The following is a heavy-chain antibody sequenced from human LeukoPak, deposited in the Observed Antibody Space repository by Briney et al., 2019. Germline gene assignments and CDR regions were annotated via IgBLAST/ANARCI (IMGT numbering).Heavy chain of an antibody. CDR3: ATDRRYYYDSSGYAFDY. J-gene: IGHJ4*02. CDR1: GYTLTELS. V-gene: IGHV1-24*01. CDR2: FDPEDGET. D-gene: IGHD3-22*01. Sequence: EASVTVSCKVSGYTLTELSMHWVRQAPGKGLEWMGGFDPEDGETIYAQKFQGRVTMTEDTSTDTAYMELSSLRSEDTAVYYCATDRRYYYDSSGYAFDYWGQGTLVTVSS.